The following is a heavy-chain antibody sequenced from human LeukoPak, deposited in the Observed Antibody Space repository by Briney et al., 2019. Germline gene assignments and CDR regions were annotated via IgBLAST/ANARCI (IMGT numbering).Heavy chain of an antibody. V-gene: IGHV4-59*01. CDR3: ARDPVRGGDYYGMDV. D-gene: IGHD3-10*01. CDR1: GGSFSSYY. Sequence: SETLSLTCAVYGGSFSSYYWSWIRQPPGKGLEWIGYIYYSGSTNYNPSLKSRVTISVDTSKNQFSLKLSSVTAADTAVYYCARDPVRGGDYYGMDVWGQGTTVTVSS. CDR2: IYYSGST. J-gene: IGHJ6*02.